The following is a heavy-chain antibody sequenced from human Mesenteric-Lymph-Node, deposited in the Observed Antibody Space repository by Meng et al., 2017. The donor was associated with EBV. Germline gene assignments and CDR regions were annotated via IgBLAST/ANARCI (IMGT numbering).Heavy chain of an antibody. CDR3: AKDTAIGPSDY. CDR1: GFTFSDYY. D-gene: IGHD4-17*01. J-gene: IGHJ4*02. V-gene: IGHV3-11*01. CDR2: ISGSGSAI. Sequence: VQLVGLGGGGVNPGGSLRLSCAAFGFTFSDYYMRWIRQAPGKGLECVSYISGSGSAIFYADSVQGRFTISRDNARNSLYLQMSGLRAEDTAIYYCAKDTAIGPSDYWGQGTLVTVSS.